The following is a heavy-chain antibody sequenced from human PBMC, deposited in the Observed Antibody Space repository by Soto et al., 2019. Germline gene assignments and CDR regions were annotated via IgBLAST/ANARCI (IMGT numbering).Heavy chain of an antibody. CDR1: GYTFTSYY. CDR2: INPSGGST. CDR3: AKAPRFDSYDSSGYYSWFDP. J-gene: IGHJ5*02. D-gene: IGHD3-22*01. Sequence: ASVKVSCKASGYTFTSYYMHWVRQAPGQGLEWMGIINPSGGSTSYAQKFQGRVTMTRDTSTSTVYMELSSLRAEDTAVYYCAKAPRFDSYDSSGYYSWFDPWGQGTLVTVSS. V-gene: IGHV1-46*01.